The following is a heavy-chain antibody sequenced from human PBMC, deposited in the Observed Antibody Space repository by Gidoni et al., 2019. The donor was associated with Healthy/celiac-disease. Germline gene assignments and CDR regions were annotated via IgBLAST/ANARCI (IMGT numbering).Heavy chain of an antibody. CDR1: GFTFSSSA. Sequence: EVQLLESGGGLVQPGGSLRLSCAASGFTFSSSARSWVRQAPGKGLEWVSAMSGSGGSTYYADSVKGRFTISRDNSKNTLYLQMNSLRAEYTAVYYCAKDWPYYDILTGYYSWGQGTLVTVSS. D-gene: IGHD3-9*01. CDR3: AKDWPYYDILTGYYS. J-gene: IGHJ4*02. V-gene: IGHV3-23*01. CDR2: MSGSGGST.